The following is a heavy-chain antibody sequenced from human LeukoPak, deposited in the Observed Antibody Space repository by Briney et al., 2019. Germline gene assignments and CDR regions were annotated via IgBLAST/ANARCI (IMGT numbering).Heavy chain of an antibody. CDR1: GGSISSSTYY. CDR3: ARLQWGIYYYASGSSIAFDI. Sequence: SETLSLTCSVSGGSISSSTYYWGWIRQPPGKGLEWIGAVYYSGSTYYNPSLKSRVTISIDTSKNQFSLKLSSVTAADTSIYYCARLQWGIYYYASGSSIAFDIWGQGTMVTVSS. J-gene: IGHJ3*02. CDR2: VYYSGST. V-gene: IGHV4-39*01. D-gene: IGHD3-10*01.